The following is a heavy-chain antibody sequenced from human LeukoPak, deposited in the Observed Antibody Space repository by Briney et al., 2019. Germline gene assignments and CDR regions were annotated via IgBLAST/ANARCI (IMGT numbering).Heavy chain of an antibody. CDR3: ARQRSCGNSAFDV. CDR1: GYSFTRHW. J-gene: IGHJ3*01. V-gene: IGHV5-51*01. CDR2: IYPGDSDT. D-gene: IGHD4-23*01. Sequence: GEALKISSQGFGYSFTRHWIGWARPMPGKGREWMGIIYPGDSDTRYSPSFQGQVTISADKSISTAFLQWSSLKASDTAIFYCARQRSCGNSAFDVWGQGTMVIVSS.